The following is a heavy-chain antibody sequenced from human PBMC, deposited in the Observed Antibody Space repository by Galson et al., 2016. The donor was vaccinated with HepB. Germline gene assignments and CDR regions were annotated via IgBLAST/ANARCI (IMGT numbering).Heavy chain of an antibody. D-gene: IGHD3-9*01. V-gene: IGHV3-48*04. CDR2: ISSSSAV. CDR3: AREYCDILAGSYYYYAMDV. Sequence: SLRLSCAVSGFTFSSYSMNWVRQAPGKGLEWVSYISSSSAVHCADSVKGRLTISRDNAKKLLYLQMNSLRAEDTAVYYCAREYCDILAGSYYYYAMDVWGQGTTVAVSS. CDR1: GFTFSSYS. J-gene: IGHJ6*02.